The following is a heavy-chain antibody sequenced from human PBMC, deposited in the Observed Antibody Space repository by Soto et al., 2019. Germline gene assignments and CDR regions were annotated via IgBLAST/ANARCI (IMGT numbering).Heavy chain of an antibody. D-gene: IGHD3-10*01. CDR1: GFTVSSNY. Sequence: EVQLVESGGGLIQPGGSLRLSCAASGFTVSSNYMSWVRQAPGKGLEWVSVIYSGGSTYYADSVKGRFTISRDNSKNTLYLQRSSLRAEDTAVYYCVRDKYYYGSGSYYNGLYYYGMDVWGQGTTVTVSS. J-gene: IGHJ6*02. CDR2: IYSGGST. V-gene: IGHV3-53*01. CDR3: VRDKYYYGSGSYYNGLYYYGMDV.